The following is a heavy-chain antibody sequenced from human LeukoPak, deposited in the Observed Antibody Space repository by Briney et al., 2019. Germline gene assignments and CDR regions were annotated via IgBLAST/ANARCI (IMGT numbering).Heavy chain of an antibody. CDR2: INHSGST. V-gene: IGHV4-34*01. CDR3: ARDRVDSSGYYYYYGIDV. D-gene: IGHD3-22*01. Sequence: SETLSLTCAVYGGSFSGYYWSWIRQPPGKGLEWIGEINHSGSTNYNPSLKSRLAMSADTSKNQFSLNLRSVTAADTAIYYCARDRVDSSGYYYYYGIDVWGQGTAVTVSS. CDR1: GGSFSGYY. J-gene: IGHJ6*02.